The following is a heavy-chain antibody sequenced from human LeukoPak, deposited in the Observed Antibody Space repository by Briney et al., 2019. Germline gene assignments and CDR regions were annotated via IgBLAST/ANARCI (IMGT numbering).Heavy chain of an antibody. CDR2: ISYSGST. D-gene: IGHD3/OR15-3a*01. V-gene: IGHV4-59*11. CDR1: GGSISSHY. Sequence: SETLSLTCTVSGGSISSHYWSWIRQPPGKGLEWIGYISYSGSTNYNPSLKSRVTMSVDTPRNQFSLELSTVTAADTAVYYCTRWTHYQPFDYWGQGSLVTVSS. CDR3: TRWTHYQPFDY. J-gene: IGHJ4*02.